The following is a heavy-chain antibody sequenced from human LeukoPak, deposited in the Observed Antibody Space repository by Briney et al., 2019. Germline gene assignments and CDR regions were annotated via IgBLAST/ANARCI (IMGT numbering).Heavy chain of an antibody. V-gene: IGHV3-30*19. D-gene: IGHD6-13*01. CDR1: GFTFSTYG. CDR3: AGYIAAPFDY. CDR2: IWYDGSNK. J-gene: IGHJ4*02. Sequence: GRSLRLSCAASGFTFSTYGMHWVRQAPGKGLEWVAVIWYDGSNKYYADSVKGRFTISRDNSKNTLYLQMNSLRAEDTAVYYCAGYIAAPFDYWGQGTLVTVSS.